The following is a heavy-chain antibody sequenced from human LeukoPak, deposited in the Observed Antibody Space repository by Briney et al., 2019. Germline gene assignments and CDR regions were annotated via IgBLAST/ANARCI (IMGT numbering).Heavy chain of an antibody. V-gene: IGHV3-30*18. CDR3: AKAPSSPDAPPYGMDV. D-gene: IGHD6-13*01. Sequence: TGGSLRLSCAASGFTFTSYWMSWVRQAPGKGLEWVAVISYDGSNKYYADSVKGRFTISRDNSKNTLYLQMNSLRAEDTAVYYCAKAPSSPDAPPYGMDVWGQGTTVTVSS. J-gene: IGHJ6*02. CDR1: GFTFTSYW. CDR2: ISYDGSNK.